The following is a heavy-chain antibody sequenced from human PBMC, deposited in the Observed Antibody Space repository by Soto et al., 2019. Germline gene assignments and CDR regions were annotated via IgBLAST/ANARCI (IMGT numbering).Heavy chain of an antibody. CDR3: TRGAPSGTFYDY. CDR2: IKSKRDGGTI. D-gene: IGHD6-13*01. V-gene: IGHV3-15*01. J-gene: IGHJ4*02. Sequence: GGSLRLSCAASGFTFSNDWMTWVRQAPGKGLEWIGRIKSKRDGGTIDDAAPVRGRFTISRDDSTNTLYLQMNNLKTEDTAIYYCTRGAPSGTFYDYWGQGTLVTVSS. CDR1: GFTFSNDW.